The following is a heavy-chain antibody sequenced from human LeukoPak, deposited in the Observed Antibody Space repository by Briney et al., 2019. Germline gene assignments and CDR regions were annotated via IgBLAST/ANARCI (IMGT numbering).Heavy chain of an antibody. CDR1: GFTFSSYW. J-gene: IGHJ5*02. CDR2: IKQDGSEK. V-gene: IGHV3-7*01. Sequence: GGSLRLSCAASGFTFSSYWMSWVRQAPGKGLEWVANIKQDGSEKYYEDSVKGRFTISRDNAKNSLYLQMNSLRAEDTAVYYCARVPAMVRGVIITNWFDPWGQGTLVTVSS. D-gene: IGHD3-10*01. CDR3: ARVPAMVRGVIITNWFDP.